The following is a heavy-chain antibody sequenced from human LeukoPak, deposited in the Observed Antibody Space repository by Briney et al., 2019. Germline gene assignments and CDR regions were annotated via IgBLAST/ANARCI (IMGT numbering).Heavy chain of an antibody. J-gene: IGHJ5*01. Sequence: GSLRLSCAASGFTFSSYAMSWVRQAPGKGLEWVSSIGGLGGSTFYAVSVKGRFTISRDNSKNTLDLQMNSLRAEDTAVYYCAREAGSGSYYNFPDSWGQGTLVTVSS. D-gene: IGHD3-10*01. CDR3: AREAGSGSYYNFPDS. CDR2: IGGLGGST. V-gene: IGHV3-23*01. CDR1: GFTFSSYA.